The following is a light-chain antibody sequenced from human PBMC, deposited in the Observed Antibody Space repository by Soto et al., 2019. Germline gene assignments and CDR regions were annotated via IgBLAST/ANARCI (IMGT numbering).Light chain of an antibody. CDR2: GAS. CDR3: QQYNNRRPT. CDR1: QSVSSN. J-gene: IGKJ4*01. V-gene: IGKV3-15*01. Sequence: EIVMTQSPATLSVSPGERATLSCRASQSVSSNLAWYQQKPGQAPRLLIYGASTRATGIPARFSGSGSGTEFTLTISSLQSEDFAVYYCQQYNNRRPTFGGGTKVEIK.